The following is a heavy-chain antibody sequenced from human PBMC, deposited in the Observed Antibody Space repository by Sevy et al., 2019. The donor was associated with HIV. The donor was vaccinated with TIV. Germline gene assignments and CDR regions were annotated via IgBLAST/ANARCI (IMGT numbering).Heavy chain of an antibody. Sequence: ASVKVSCKASGYTLSQLSMHWVRQAPGKGLEWVGTFDPEDGRIIYAQKFQGRVTMTEDTSTDTAYMELNSLNSEDTAVYYCATTKDNYDSSGYPFDYWGQGTQVTVSS. J-gene: IGHJ4*02. V-gene: IGHV1-24*01. D-gene: IGHD3-22*01. CDR1: GYTLSQLS. CDR2: FDPEDGRI. CDR3: ATTKDNYDSSGYPFDY.